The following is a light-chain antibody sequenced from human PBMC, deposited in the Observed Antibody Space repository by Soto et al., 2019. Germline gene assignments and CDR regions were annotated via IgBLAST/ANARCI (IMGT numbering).Light chain of an antibody. CDR2: TTN. CDR3: LLYMGGGIWV. Sequence: QTVVTQEPSFSVSPGGTVTLTCGLSSGSVSTNSYPSWYQQTPGQAPRTLIYTTNTRSSGVPDRFSGSILGNKAALTITGAQADDESNYYCLLYMGGGIWVFGGGTKLTV. V-gene: IGLV8-61*01. J-gene: IGLJ3*02. CDR1: SGSVSTNSY.